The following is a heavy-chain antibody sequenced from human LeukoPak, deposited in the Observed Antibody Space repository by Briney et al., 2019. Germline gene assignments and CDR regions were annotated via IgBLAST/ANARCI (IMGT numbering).Heavy chain of an antibody. CDR1: GFTFSDSP. CDR3: TRQPRGTGALDY. J-gene: IGHJ4*02. CDR2: VRGKVDSYAT. Sequence: GGSLRLSCAAYGFTFSDSPIQWVRQASGKGLEWIGRVRGKVDSYATGYAASLIGRFSISRDDSENTAYLQMNSLKIDDTGVHYCTRQPRGTGALDYWGQRTLVTVSS. D-gene: IGHD3/OR15-3a*01. V-gene: IGHV3-73*01.